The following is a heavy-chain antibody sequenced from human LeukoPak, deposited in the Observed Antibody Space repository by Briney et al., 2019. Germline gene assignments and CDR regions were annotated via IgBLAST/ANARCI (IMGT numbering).Heavy chain of an antibody. CDR2: ISSSSSYI. CDR3: AKDLSSYYDSSGGFDY. Sequence: GGSLRLSCAASGFTFSSYSMNWVRQAPGKGLEWVSSISSSSSYIYYADSVKGRFTISRDNAKNSLYLQMNSLRAEDTALYYCAKDLSSYYDSSGGFDYWGQGTLVTVSS. D-gene: IGHD3-22*01. J-gene: IGHJ4*02. V-gene: IGHV3-21*04. CDR1: GFTFSSYS.